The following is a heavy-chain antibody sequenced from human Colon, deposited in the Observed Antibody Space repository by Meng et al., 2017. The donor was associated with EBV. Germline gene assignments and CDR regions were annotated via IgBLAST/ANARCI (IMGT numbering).Heavy chain of an antibody. D-gene: IGHD5-18*01. V-gene: IGHV4-4*02. CDR3: ARGGYYSFDY. CDR2: IYHSGST. CDR1: GCSINSVYW. J-gene: IGHJ4*02. Sequence: QLHRQWAGLGLGMPSHSPSPTLAVSGCSINSVYWWTWVRQSPGKGLEWIGEIYHSGSTNYNPSLKSRVTISVDKSKNQFSLKLTSVTAADTAVYYCARGGYYSFDYWGQRTLVTVSS.